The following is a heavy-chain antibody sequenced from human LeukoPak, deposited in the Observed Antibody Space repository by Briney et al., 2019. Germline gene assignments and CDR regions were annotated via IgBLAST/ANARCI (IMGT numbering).Heavy chain of an antibody. Sequence: PGGSLRLSCAASGFTFDDYAMHWVRQAPGKGLEWVSGISWNSGSIGYADSVKGRFTISRDNAKNSLYLQMNSLRAEDTALYYCAKDIRGYSGSRFDYWGQGTLVTVSS. D-gene: IGHD5-12*01. V-gene: IGHV3-9*01. J-gene: IGHJ4*02. CDR1: GFTFDDYA. CDR2: ISWNSGSI. CDR3: AKDIRGYSGSRFDY.